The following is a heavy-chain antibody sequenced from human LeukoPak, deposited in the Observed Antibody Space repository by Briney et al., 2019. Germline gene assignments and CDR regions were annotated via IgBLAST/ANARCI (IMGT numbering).Heavy chain of an antibody. CDR3: ARASGGYSNY. CDR2: ISSSSSYI. Sequence: PGGSLRLSCAASGFTFSSYSMNWVRQAPGKGLEWVSSISSSSSYIYYADSVKGRFTISRNNAKNSLYLQINSLRAEDRSVYYCARASGGYSNYWGQGTLVTVSS. V-gene: IGHV3-21*01. D-gene: IGHD4-11*01. J-gene: IGHJ4*02. CDR1: GFTFSSYS.